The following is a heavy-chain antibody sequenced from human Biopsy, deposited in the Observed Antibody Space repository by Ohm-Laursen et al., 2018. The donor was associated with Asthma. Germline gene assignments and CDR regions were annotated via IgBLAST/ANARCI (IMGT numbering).Heavy chain of an antibody. Sequence: ASVKVSCKVSGGTFSRFAISWVRQAPGQGLEWMGGLIPVLGTPDHAQMFEGRVTITADESTSTAYMELSSLSSEDTAVYYCARGYSGSDRIVYYYSGLEVWGQGNTVTVSS. CDR3: ARGYSGSDRIVYYYSGLEV. CDR1: GGTFSRFA. CDR2: LIPVLGTP. D-gene: IGHD5-12*01. J-gene: IGHJ6*02. V-gene: IGHV1-69*13.